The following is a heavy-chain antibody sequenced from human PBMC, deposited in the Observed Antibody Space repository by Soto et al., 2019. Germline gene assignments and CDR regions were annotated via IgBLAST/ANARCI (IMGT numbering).Heavy chain of an antibody. CDR3: ARDRRPTRIVVGHFDL. V-gene: IGHV4-59*01. Sequence: SETLSLTCTVAGDSISTSYWSWIRQPPGKGLEWIGYFYYGGRASSKPSLKSRVTISGDTSKNHLSLQLHSVTAADTAVYYCARDRRPTRIVVGHFDLWGQGALVTVSS. CDR2: FYYGGRA. CDR1: GDSISTSY. J-gene: IGHJ4*02. D-gene: IGHD3-22*01.